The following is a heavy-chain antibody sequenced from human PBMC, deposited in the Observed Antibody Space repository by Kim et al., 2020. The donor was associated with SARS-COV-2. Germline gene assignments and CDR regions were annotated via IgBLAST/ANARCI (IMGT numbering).Heavy chain of an antibody. CDR1: GGTFSSYA. V-gene: IGHV1-69*13. CDR2: IIPIFGTA. J-gene: IGHJ6*02. D-gene: IGHD3-22*01. CDR3: ARSSYYYDSSGWFENYYYYGMDV. Sequence: SVKVSCKASGGTFSSYAISWVRQAPGQGLEWMGGIIPIFGTANYAQKFQGRVTITADESTSTACMELSSLRSEDTAVYYCARSSYYYDSSGWFENYYYYGMDVWGQGTTVTVSS.